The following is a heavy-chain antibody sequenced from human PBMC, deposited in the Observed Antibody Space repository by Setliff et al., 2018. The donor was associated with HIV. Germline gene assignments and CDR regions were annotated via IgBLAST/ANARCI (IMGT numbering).Heavy chain of an antibody. D-gene: IGHD3-22*01. V-gene: IGHV4-39*01. CDR3: VRSGVLTMKSPHWFDP. J-gene: IGHJ5*02. CDR2: VYYSGST. Sequence: PSETLSLTCSVSGGSIEFSSYYWGWIRQPPGKGLEWIGSVYYSGSTYYNPSLKSRLTISVDTSTNKFSLKLSSVTAADTAAYYCVRSGVLTMKSPHWFDPWGQGTLVTVSS. CDR1: GGSIEFSSYY.